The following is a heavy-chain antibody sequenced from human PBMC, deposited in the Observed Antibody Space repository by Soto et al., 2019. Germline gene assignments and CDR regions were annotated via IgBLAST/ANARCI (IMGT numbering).Heavy chain of an antibody. CDR2: ISAYNGNT. CDR3: ARDRKAIYGSRIAARPFWYFDL. V-gene: IGHV1-18*01. J-gene: IGHJ2*01. CDR1: GYTFTSYG. Sequence: QVQLVQSGAEVKKPGASVKVSCKASGYTFTSYGISWVRQAPGQGLEWMGWISAYNGNTNYAQKLQGRVTMTTDTSTSTAYMELRSLRSDDTAVYYCARDRKAIYGSRIAARPFWYFDLWGRGTLVTVSS. D-gene: IGHD6-6*01.